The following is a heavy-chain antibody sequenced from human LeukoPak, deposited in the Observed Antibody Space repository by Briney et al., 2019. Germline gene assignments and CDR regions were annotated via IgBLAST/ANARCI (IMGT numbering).Heavy chain of an antibody. CDR1: GFTFSNYW. J-gene: IGHJ4*02. CDR3: ARVSDYNYAFGY. V-gene: IGHV3-74*01. Sequence: PGRSLRLSCAASGFTFSNYWMHWVRQAPGKGLVWVSRINTEGSSTSYADPVKGRFTISRDNAKNTLYLQMNSLRGEDTAVYYCARVSDYNYAFGYWGQGTPVTVSS. D-gene: IGHD4-11*01. CDR2: INTEGSST.